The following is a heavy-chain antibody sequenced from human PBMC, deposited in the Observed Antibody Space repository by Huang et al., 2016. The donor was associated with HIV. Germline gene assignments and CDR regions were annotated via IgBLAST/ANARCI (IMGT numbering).Heavy chain of an antibody. Sequence: QVQLVQSRAEVKKPGASVKVSCKVSEYTLTELSIHGVRQPPGQGLEWRGGGEPEIGETIYAQKVQGRVTMTEDTSTETAFMELSGLRPEDTAVYYCATGFDVFFDFWGQGTLVTVSS. J-gene: IGHJ4*02. D-gene: IGHD3-9*01. CDR1: EYTLTELS. V-gene: IGHV1-24*01. CDR2: GEPEIGET. CDR3: ATGFDVFFDF.